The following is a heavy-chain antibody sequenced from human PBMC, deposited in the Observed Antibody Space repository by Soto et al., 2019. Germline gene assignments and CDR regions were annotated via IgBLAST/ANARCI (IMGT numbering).Heavy chain of an antibody. V-gene: IGHV4-30-4*01. CDR1: GGSISSGDYY. Sequence: SETLSLTCTVSGGSISSGDYYWSWIRQPPGKGLEWIGYIYYSGSSYYNPSLKSRVTISVDTSKNQFSLRLSSVTAADTAVYYCASSETYYYASGXNWGQGTLVTAPQ. CDR2: IYYSGSS. CDR3: ASSETYYYASGXN. J-gene: IGHJ4*02. D-gene: IGHD3-10*01.